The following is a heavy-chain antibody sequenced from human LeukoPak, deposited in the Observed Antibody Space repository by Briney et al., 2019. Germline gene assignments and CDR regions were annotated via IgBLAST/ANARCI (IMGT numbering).Heavy chain of an antibody. V-gene: IGHV3-23*01. CDR3: ARDSSMLRGPLVIYYFDF. J-gene: IGHJ4*02. D-gene: IGHD3-10*01. CDR1: DFSFITYA. CDR2: ISGGGDTT. Sequence: GGSLRLSCAASDFSFITYAMSWVRQAPGKGLEWASTISGGGDTTYYADSVKGRFTISRDNSKNTLYLQMNSLRVDDTAVYYCARDSSMLRGPLVIYYFDFWGQGTLVTVSS.